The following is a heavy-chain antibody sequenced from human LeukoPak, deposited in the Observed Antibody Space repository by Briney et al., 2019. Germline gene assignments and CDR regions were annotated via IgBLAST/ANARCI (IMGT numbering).Heavy chain of an antibody. V-gene: IGHV3-64*01. CDR3: AREGSNGESDF. Sequence: GGSLRLSCAASGFAFSAYGMHWVRQAPGKGLEYVSAINSKGGSTYYANSVKGRFTVSRDNSKNTLYLQMGSLRGEDMAVYYCAREGSNGESDFWGQGTLVTVSS. J-gene: IGHJ4*02. D-gene: IGHD6-13*01. CDR2: INSKGGST. CDR1: GFAFSAYG.